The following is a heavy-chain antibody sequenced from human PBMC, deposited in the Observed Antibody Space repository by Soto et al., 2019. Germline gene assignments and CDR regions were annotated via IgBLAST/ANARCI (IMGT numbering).Heavy chain of an antibody. Sequence: PSETLSLTCTVSGDSISSSSYYWGWIRQPPGKGLEWIGSIYYSGSTNYDPSLKSRVTISVDTSKNQFSLKLSSVTAADTAVYYCARHTRDYYDSLTGLTYYYYYMDVWGKGTTVTVSS. V-gene: IGHV4-39*07. CDR2: IYYSGST. J-gene: IGHJ6*03. CDR1: GDSISSSSYY. D-gene: IGHD3-9*01. CDR3: ARHTRDYYDSLTGLTYYYYYMDV.